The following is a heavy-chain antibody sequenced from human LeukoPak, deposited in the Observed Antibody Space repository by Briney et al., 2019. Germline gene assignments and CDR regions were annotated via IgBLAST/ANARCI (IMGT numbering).Heavy chain of an antibody. V-gene: IGHV3-30-3*01. J-gene: IGHJ5*02. CDR2: ISYDGSHE. D-gene: IGHD1-26*01. CDR1: GFTFRSYA. Sequence: GGSLRLSCAGSGFTFRSYAIHWVRLAPGKGLEWVALISYDGSHEYYADSVKGRLTISRDNPKNTVYLQMNSLRAEDTAVYYCARADGSLEFDPWGQGTLVTVSS. CDR3: ARADGSLEFDP.